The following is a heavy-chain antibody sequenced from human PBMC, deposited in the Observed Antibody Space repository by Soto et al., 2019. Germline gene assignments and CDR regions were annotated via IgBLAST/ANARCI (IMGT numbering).Heavy chain of an antibody. Sequence: SETLSLTCSVSGGSINYNSYHWGWIRQPPGQGLEWIGSIFYTGTTFYNPSLERRVTMSVDTTKNSFSLHLTSVTAADTAVYFCARLVVVAPVANVWGQGTLVTVSS. V-gene: IGHV4-39*02. CDR2: IFYTGTT. J-gene: IGHJ4*02. CDR3: ARLVVVAPVANV. D-gene: IGHD2-2*01. CDR1: GGSINYNSYH.